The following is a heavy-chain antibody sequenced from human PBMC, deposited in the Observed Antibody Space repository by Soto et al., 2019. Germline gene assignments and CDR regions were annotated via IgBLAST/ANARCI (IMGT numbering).Heavy chain of an antibody. J-gene: IGHJ4*02. D-gene: IGHD1-1*01. CDR3: ARSGDNFNVLDY. V-gene: IGHV3-11*06. Sequence: PGGSLRLSCAASGFTFSDYYMSWVRQAPGRGLEWISYSSNGGTFARYATSVKGRFSISRDNANISLYLEMNSLRVEDTAVYYCARSGDNFNVLDYWGQGTPVTVSS. CDR1: GFTFSDYY. CDR2: SSNGGTFA.